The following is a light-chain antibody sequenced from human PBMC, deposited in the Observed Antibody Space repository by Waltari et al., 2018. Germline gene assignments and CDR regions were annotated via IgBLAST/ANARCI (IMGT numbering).Light chain of an antibody. V-gene: IGLV2-14*03. Sequence: QSVLTQSASVCGPPGQSATISSTVTSGYVRAHNDVPWYQQHPAKAPQLIIYDVSKRPSGVSNRISASKSGNTASLTISGLQAEDEAHYYCNSYTSSTNVVFGGGTKLTVL. CDR2: DVS. CDR3: NSYTSSTNVV. CDR1: SGYVRAHND. J-gene: IGLJ2*01.